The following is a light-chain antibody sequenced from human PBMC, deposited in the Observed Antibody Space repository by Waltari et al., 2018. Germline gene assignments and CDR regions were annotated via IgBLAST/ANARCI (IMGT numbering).Light chain of an antibody. CDR1: SSDVGGYIY. V-gene: IGLV2-14*01. CDR2: EVN. CDR3: TSPTSSRTWV. J-gene: IGLJ3*02. Sequence: QSALTQPASVSGSPGQSITISCTGTSSDVGGYIYVSWYQHLPGTAPKVMIYEVNNRPSGVSNRFSGSKSGNTASLTISGLQAEDEADYYCTSPTSSRTWVFGGGTKLTVL.